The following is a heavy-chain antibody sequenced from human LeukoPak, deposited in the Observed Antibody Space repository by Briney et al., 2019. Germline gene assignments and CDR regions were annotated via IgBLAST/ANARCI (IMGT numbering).Heavy chain of an antibody. D-gene: IGHD2-2*01. CDR1: GFTFSSYE. V-gene: IGHV3-48*03. J-gene: IGHJ5*02. Sequence: GRSLRLSCAASGFTFSSYEMNWVRQAPGKGLEWVSYISSSGSTIYYADSVKGRFTISRDNAKNSLYLQMNSLRAEDTAVYYCARVGFFVVVPAVPSVGFDPWGQGTLVTVSS. CDR3: ARVGFFVVVPAVPSVGFDP. CDR2: ISSSGSTI.